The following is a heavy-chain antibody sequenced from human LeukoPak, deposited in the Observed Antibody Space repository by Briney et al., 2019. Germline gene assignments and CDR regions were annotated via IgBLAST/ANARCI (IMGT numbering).Heavy chain of an antibody. Sequence: GGSLRLSCLASGFTFSSYWMHWVRQAPGKGLEWISRISGSGAGTYYSDSVRGRFTISRDNSKNTLYLQMNSLRAEDTAVYYCARRCGSGGSCHSFDYWGQGTLVTVSS. V-gene: IGHV3-23*01. CDR2: ISGSGAGT. CDR1: GFTFSSYW. J-gene: IGHJ4*02. CDR3: ARRCGSGGSCHSFDY. D-gene: IGHD2-15*01.